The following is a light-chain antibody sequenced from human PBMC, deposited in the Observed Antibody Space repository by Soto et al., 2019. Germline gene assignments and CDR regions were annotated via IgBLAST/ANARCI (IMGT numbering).Light chain of an antibody. V-gene: IGKV4-1*01. CDR2: WAS. Sequence: DIVMTQSPDALAVSLGERATINCKSSQSVLYSSNNKNSLAWYQQKPGQHPKLLIYWASTRASGVPDRFSGSGSGTDCTLPFSSLQAVAGAVYYILQHFTVPFTFGPGT. J-gene: IGKJ3*01. CDR3: LQHFTVPFT. CDR1: QSVLYSSNNKNS.